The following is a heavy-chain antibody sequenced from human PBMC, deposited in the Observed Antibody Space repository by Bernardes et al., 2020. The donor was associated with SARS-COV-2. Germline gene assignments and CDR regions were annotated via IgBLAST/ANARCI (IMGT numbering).Heavy chain of an antibody. CDR1: GGSASSGSYY. Sequence: SETLSLTCTVSGGSASSGSYYWSWIRQPPGKGLEWIGYIYYSGSTNYNPSLKSRVTISVDTSKNQFSLKLSSVTAADTAVYYCAREGMGITIFGVGNYFDYWGQGTLVTVSS. J-gene: IGHJ4*02. D-gene: IGHD3-3*01. V-gene: IGHV4-61*01. CDR3: AREGMGITIFGVGNYFDY. CDR2: IYYSGST.